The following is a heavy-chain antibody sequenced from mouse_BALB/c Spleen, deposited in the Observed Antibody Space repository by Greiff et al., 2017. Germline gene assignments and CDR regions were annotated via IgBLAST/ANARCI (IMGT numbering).Heavy chain of an antibody. Sequence: QVQLQQSGAELVRPGTSVKVSCKASGYAFTNYLIEWVKQRPGQGLEWIGVINPGSGGTNYNEKFKGKATLTADKSSSTAYMQLSSLTSDDSAVYFCARGVAYRVSPAMDYWGQGTSVTVSS. CDR3: ARGVAYRVSPAMDY. J-gene: IGHJ4*01. CDR2: INPGSGGT. V-gene: IGHV1-54*01. D-gene: IGHD2-14*01. CDR1: GYAFTNYL.